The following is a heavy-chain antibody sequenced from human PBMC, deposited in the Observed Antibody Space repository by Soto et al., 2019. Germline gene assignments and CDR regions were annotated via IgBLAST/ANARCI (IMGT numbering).Heavy chain of an antibody. J-gene: IGHJ6*02. CDR3: AREVRRSGYYGSGSSVYYYGMDV. Sequence: HPGGSLRLSCAASGFTFSSYSMNWVRQAPGKGLEWVSYISSSSSTIYYADSVKGRFTISRDNAKNSLYLQMNSLRDEDTAVYYCAREVRRSGYYGSGSSVYYYGMDVWGQGTTVTVSS. CDR1: GFTFSSYS. D-gene: IGHD3-10*01. V-gene: IGHV3-48*02. CDR2: ISSSSSTI.